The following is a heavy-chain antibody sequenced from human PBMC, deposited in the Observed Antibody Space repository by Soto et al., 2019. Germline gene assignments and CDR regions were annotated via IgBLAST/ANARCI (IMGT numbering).Heavy chain of an antibody. CDR3: AKDRVTSGYTFLYYMDV. CDR2: ISGSGGST. Sequence: EVQLLESGGGLVQPGGSLRLSCAASGFTFSSYAMSWVRQAPGKGLEWVSAISGSGGSTYYADSVKGRFTISRDNSKNTLYLQMNSLRAEDTAVYYCAKDRVTSGYTFLYYMDVWGKGTTVTVSS. J-gene: IGHJ6*03. CDR1: GFTFSSYA. V-gene: IGHV3-23*01. D-gene: IGHD5-12*01.